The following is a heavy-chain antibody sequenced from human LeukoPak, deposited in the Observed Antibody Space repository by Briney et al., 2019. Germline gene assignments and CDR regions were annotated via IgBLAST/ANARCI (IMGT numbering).Heavy chain of an antibody. J-gene: IGHJ4*02. V-gene: IGHV4-59*01. CDR1: GGSISSYY. D-gene: IGHD4-17*01. Sequence: TSETLSLTCTVSGGSISSYYWSWIRQPPGKGLEWIGYIYYSGSTNYNPSLKSRVTISVDTSKNQFSLKLSSVTAADTAVYYCARAGYGDFDYWGQGTLVTVSS. CDR3: ARAGYGDFDY. CDR2: IYYSGST.